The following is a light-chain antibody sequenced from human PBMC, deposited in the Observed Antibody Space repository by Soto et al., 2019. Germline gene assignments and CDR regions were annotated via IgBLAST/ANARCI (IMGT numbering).Light chain of an antibody. CDR3: SSYTSSAHFYV. CDR1: STDVDGYDY. J-gene: IGLJ1*01. CDR2: DVN. V-gene: IGLV2-14*03. Sequence: QSVLTQPASVSGSPGQSITISCTGASTDVDGYDYVSWYQQHPGQAPKLMIYDVNNRPSGVSYRFSGSKSGDTASLTISGLQAEDDADYYCSSYTSSAHFYVFGTGTKVT.